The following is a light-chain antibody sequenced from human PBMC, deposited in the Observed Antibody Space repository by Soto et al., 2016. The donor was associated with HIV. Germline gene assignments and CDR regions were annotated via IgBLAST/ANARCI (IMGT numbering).Light chain of an antibody. J-gene: IGLJ3*02. CDR1: NIGYKS. CDR2: DDS. CDR3: HVWHSGSDFCV. Sequence: SYVLTQPPSVSLAPGKTASITCGGNNIGYKSVHWYQQKPGQAPLLVIYDDSHRPSGIPERFSGSNSGNTATRTINRVEAGDEADYYCHVWHSGSDFCVFGGGTKLTVL. V-gene: IGLV3-21*04.